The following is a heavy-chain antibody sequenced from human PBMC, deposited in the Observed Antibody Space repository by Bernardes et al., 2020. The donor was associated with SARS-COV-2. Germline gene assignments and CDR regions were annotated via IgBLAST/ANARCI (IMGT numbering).Heavy chain of an antibody. CDR1: GFTVSNNH. V-gene: IGHV3-30*18. D-gene: IGHD3-22*01. CDR3: AKMGFDSSGATRLFDC. Sequence: GGSLRLSCAASGFTVSNNHMHWVRQAPGKGLEWVAFISYDGSKKYFLDSVKGRFTVSRDNSKNTLYLQMNSLRVEDTALYYCAKMGFDSSGATRLFDCWGQGTPVTVSS. J-gene: IGHJ4*02. CDR2: ISYDGSKK.